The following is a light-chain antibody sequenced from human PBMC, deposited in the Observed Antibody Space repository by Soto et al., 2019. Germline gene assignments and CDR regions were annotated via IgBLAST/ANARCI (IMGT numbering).Light chain of an antibody. J-gene: IGLJ1*01. CDR3: CSLTTSHTYV. CDR1: SSDVGGYNL. CDR2: EGR. Sequence: QSALTQPASVSGSPGQSITISCTGTSSDVGGYNLVSWYQQHPGGVPKLLIYEGRKRPSGVSNRYSGSKSGNSASLTISGLQADDEADYYCCSLTTSHTYVFGSGTKLTVL. V-gene: IGLV2-14*02.